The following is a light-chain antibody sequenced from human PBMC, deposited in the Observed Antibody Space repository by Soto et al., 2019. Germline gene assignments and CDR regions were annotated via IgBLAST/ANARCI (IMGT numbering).Light chain of an antibody. V-gene: IGKV1-5*03. CDR1: QSISNW. J-gene: IGKJ1*01. CDR2: KAS. Sequence: DIQMTQYPSTLSASVGDRVTITCRASQSISNWLAWYQHKPWKAPNLLSYKASNLEGGVPSRFSGSGSGTEFPLSINTLQPDEFVTYYFQQYNSYPTFGQGTKVEVK. CDR3: QQYNSYPT.